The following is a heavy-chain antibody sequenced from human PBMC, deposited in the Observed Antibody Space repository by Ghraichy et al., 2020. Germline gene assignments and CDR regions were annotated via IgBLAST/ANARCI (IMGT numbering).Heavy chain of an antibody. CDR3: ARSTRPAFDY. V-gene: IGHV4-39*01. D-gene: IGHD1-1*01. CDR1: GGSVSSSRYY. CDR2: IYYNGIT. Sequence: SQTLSLTCTVFGGSVSSSRYYWGWIRQPPGKGLEWIGNIYYNGITYYNPSLESRVTISIATSKNQFSLKLSPVTATDTAVYYCARSTRPAFDYWGQGTPVTVSS. J-gene: IGHJ4*02.